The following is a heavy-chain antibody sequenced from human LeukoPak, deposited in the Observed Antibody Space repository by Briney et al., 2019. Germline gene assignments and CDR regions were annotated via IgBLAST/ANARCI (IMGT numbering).Heavy chain of an antibody. Sequence: SETLSLPCTVSGGSISSSAYYWGWIRQPPGKGLQWIETNYYSGSTYYNPSLKSRVTISVDTSKSQFSLKLSSVTATDTAVYYCARGVYCSTTSCYYFDYWGQGTLVTVSS. CDR2: NYYSGST. CDR1: GGSISSSAYY. CDR3: ARGVYCSTTSCYYFDY. V-gene: IGHV4-39*01. D-gene: IGHD2-2*01. J-gene: IGHJ4*02.